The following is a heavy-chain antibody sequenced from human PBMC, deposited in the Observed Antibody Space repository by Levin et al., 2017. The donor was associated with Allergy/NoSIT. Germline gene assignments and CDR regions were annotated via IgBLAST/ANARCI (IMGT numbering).Heavy chain of an antibody. D-gene: IGHD3-3*01. V-gene: IGHV4-59*08. CDR1: GGSISSYY. Sequence: SQTLSLTCTVSGGSISSYYWSWIRQPPGKGLEWIGYIYYSGSTNYNPSLKSRVTISVDTSKNQFSLELSSVTAADTAVYYCARRVGDFWSGSPDAFDIWGQGTMVTVSS. CDR3: ARRVGDFWSGSPDAFDI. J-gene: IGHJ3*02. CDR2: IYYSGST.